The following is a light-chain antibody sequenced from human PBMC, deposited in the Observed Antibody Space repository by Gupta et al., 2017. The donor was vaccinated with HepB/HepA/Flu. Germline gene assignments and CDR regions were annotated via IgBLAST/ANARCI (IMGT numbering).Light chain of an antibody. CDR3: RQALQTPPV. J-gene: IGKJ4*01. V-gene: IGKV2-28*01. Sequence: ILITLSPRSLPVTPGHPAGISCRSRRTLLHSNGYNYLDWYLQKPGQSPQRLIYLCSSQGSGVPDRFSGSGTETDFALKISRVATEDVGVYSLRQALQTPPVFGGGTKVEIK. CDR1: RTLLHSNGYNY. CDR2: LCS.